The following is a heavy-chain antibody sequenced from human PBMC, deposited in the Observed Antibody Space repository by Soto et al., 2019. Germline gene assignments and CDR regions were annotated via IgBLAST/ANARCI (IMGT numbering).Heavy chain of an antibody. Sequence: EVQLVESGGGLVQPGRSLRLSCAASGFTFDDYAMHWVRQAPGKGLEWVSGISWNSGSIGYADSVKGRFTISRDNTKNSLYLQMNSLRAEDTALYYCAEVINGGSFDYWGQGTLVTVSS. J-gene: IGHJ4*02. V-gene: IGHV3-9*01. CDR1: GFTFDDYA. CDR3: AEVINGGSFDY. CDR2: ISWNSGSI. D-gene: IGHD2-15*01.